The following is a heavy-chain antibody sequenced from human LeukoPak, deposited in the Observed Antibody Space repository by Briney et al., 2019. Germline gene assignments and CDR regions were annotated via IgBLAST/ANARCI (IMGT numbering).Heavy chain of an antibody. CDR3: ATLTRGHIVVVRAARGRIDY. J-gene: IGHJ4*02. Sequence: SETLSLTCTVSGGSISSSSYYWGWLRQPQGQELEWIGNFYYSGSTYSNPYLKSPVTISVATSKNHFSLKLSSVTAADTAVYYWATLTRGHIVVVRAARGRIDYWGQGTLVTVSS. D-gene: IGHD2-2*01. V-gene: IGHV4-39*07. CDR1: GGSISSSSYY. CDR2: FYYSGST.